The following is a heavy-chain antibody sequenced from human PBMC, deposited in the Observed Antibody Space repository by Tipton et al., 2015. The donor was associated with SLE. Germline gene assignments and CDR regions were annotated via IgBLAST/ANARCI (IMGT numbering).Heavy chain of an antibody. CDR3: ARDVAVAGTPFDY. CDR1: GGSFSGYY. J-gene: IGHJ4*02. D-gene: IGHD6-19*01. V-gene: IGHV4-34*01. Sequence: LRLSCAVYGGSFSGYYWSWIRQPPGKGLEWIGEVNHSGSTNYNPSLKSRVTISVDTSKNQFSLKLSSVTAADTAVYYCARDVAVAGTPFDYWGQGTLVTGSS. CDR2: VNHSGST.